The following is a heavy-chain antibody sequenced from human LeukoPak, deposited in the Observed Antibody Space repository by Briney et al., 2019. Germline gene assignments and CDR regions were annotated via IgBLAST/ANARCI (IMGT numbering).Heavy chain of an antibody. V-gene: IGHV1-69*05. CDR3: ARGNLKRDAFDI. Sequence: SVKVSCKASGGTFSSYAISWVRQAPGQGLEWMGGIIPIFGTANYAQKFQGRVTITTDESTSTAYMELSSLRSEDTAVYYCARGNLKRDAFDIWGQGTMVTVSS. CDR2: IIPIFGTA. J-gene: IGHJ3*02. D-gene: IGHD1-14*01. CDR1: GGTFSSYA.